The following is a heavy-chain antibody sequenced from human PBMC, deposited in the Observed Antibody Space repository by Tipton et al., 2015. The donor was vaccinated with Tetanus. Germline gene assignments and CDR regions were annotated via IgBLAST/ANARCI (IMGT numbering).Heavy chain of an antibody. D-gene: IGHD3-10*01. V-gene: IGHV4-31*03. J-gene: IGHJ4*02. CDR2: IYYRGSS. CDR3: ARGQARGGRGWNYFDY. CDR1: GGSISSGGYY. Sequence: TLSLTCTVSGGSISSGGYYWSWIRQHPGKGLEWVGDIYYRGSSYYNPSLKSRVTISVDTSKNQFSLKLNSVTAADTGVYYCARGQARGGRGWNYFDYWGQGTRVTVSS.